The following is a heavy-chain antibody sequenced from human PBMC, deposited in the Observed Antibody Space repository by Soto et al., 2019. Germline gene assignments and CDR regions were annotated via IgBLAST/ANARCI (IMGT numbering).Heavy chain of an antibody. V-gene: IGHV1-69*01. CDR2: IIPIFGTA. D-gene: IGHD2-2*02. CDR1: GGTFSSYA. J-gene: IGHJ6*02. Sequence: QVQLVQSGAEVKKPGSSVKVSCKASGGTFSSYAISWVRQAPGQGLEWMGGIIPIFGTANYAQKFQGRVTITADESTSTAYMELSSLRSEDTAVYYCAINGIVVVPAAIGSYGMDAWGQGTTVTVSS. CDR3: AINGIVVVPAAIGSYGMDA.